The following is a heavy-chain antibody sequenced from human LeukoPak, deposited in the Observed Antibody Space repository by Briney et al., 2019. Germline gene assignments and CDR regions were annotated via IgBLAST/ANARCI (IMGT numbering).Heavy chain of an antibody. J-gene: IGHJ3*02. V-gene: IGHV1-46*01. CDR1: GYRFTSQY. Sequence: GASVKVSCKASGYRFTSQYVHWVRQAPGQGLEWIGIINPTGGSTRNAQKFQGRFSMTGDTSTSTVYMELSRLRSEDTAVYYCASFYNTNDALDIWGQGTMVTVSS. CDR2: INPTGGST. D-gene: IGHD5-24*01. CDR3: ASFYNTNDALDI.